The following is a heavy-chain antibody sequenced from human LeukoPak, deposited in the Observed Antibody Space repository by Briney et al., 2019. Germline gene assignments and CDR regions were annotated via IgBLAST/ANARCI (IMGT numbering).Heavy chain of an antibody. Sequence: SETLSLTCTVSGGSISSYYWSWIRQPPGKGLEWIGYIYYSGSTNYNPSLKSRVTISVDTSKNQLSLKLSSVTAADTAVYYCARVTKPFQDYYGMDVWGQGTTVTVSS. D-gene: IGHD5-18*01. CDR1: GGSISSYY. V-gene: IGHV4-59*12. CDR3: ARVTKPFQDYYGMDV. J-gene: IGHJ6*02. CDR2: IYYSGST.